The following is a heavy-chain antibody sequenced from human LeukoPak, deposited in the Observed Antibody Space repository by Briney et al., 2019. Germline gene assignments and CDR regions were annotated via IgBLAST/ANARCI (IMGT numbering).Heavy chain of an antibody. CDR2: INTNTGNP. Sequence: GASVKVSCKASGYTFTSYAMNWVRQAPGQGLEWMGWINTNTGNPTYAQGFTGRFVFSLDTSVSTAYLQISSLKAEDTAMYYCARQVVYYDILTGYTRNWFDPWGQGTLVTVSS. CDR1: GYTFTSYA. CDR3: ARQVVYYDILTGYTRNWFDP. V-gene: IGHV7-4-1*02. D-gene: IGHD3-9*01. J-gene: IGHJ5*02.